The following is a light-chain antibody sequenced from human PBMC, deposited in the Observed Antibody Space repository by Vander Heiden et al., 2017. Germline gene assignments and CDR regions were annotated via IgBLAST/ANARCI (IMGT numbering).Light chain of an antibody. Sequence: DIQLTQSTSFLSASVGDRVTITCRASQGMSSYLAWYQQKPRKAPKLRIDAASTLQSGVPSRLRGSGSGTEFTRTISSLQHEDFATYIFQLLNSYPPGTSGQWTKVEIK. CDR1: QGMSSY. CDR3: QLLNSYPPGT. V-gene: IGKV1-9*01. J-gene: IGKJ1*01. CDR2: AAS.